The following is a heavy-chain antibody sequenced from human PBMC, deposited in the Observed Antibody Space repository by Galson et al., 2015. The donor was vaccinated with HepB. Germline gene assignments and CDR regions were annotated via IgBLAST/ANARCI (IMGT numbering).Heavy chain of an antibody. CDR1: GFTFSNYA. CDR2: ISGSDSNT. J-gene: IGHJ6*02. D-gene: IGHD6-19*01. V-gene: IGHV3-23*01. Sequence: SLRLSCAASGFTFSNYAMTWVRQAPGKGLDWVSTISGSDSNTYYADSVKGRFSISRDNSRNTLYLQVNSLRAEDTAIYYCTTRSWSSGRYGMDVWGQGTTVTVSS. CDR3: TTRSWSSGRYGMDV.